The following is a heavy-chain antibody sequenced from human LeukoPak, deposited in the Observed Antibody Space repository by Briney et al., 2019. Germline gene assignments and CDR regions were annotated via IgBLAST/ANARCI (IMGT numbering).Heavy chain of an antibody. CDR1: GFTLSHYR. J-gene: IGHJ4*02. Sequence: SLRLSRAASGFTLSHYRLHGVRQARCRGVEWVAVICSDGNNQYYADYVESRFTICKDDSQKTVYLEMNSLRTEDRAMYYCAKDAQRGFDYSNSLEYWGAGTVVTVSS. CDR2: ICSDGNNQ. V-gene: IGHV3-33*06. D-gene: IGHD4-11*01. CDR3: AKDAQRGFDYSNSLEY.